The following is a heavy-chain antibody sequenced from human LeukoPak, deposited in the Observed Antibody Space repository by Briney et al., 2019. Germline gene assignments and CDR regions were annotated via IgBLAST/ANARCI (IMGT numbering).Heavy chain of an antibody. J-gene: IGHJ4*02. CDR2: IYHSGST. CDR3: ARDEAGYFDWLLSYFDY. CDR1: GYSISSGYY. Sequence: SETVSLTCTVSGYSISSGYYWGWIRQPPGKGLEWIGSIYHSGSTYYNPSLKSRVTISVDTSKNQFSLKLSSVTAADTAVYYCARDEAGYFDWLLSYFDYWGQGTLVTVSS. V-gene: IGHV4-38-2*02. D-gene: IGHD3-9*01.